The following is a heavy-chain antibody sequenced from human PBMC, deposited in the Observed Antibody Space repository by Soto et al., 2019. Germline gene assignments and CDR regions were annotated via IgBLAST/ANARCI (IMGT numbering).Heavy chain of an antibody. CDR3: AKVTLSPRYFDY. CDR1: GFILKNYV. J-gene: IGHJ4*02. Sequence: GSLRLSCAASGFILKNYVMNWVRQAPVKGLEWVSGITGSGDTTYYADSVKGRFTISRDNSKSTLYLQMNSLRAEDTAVYYCAKVTLSPRYFDYWGQGSLVTVSS. V-gene: IGHV3-23*01. CDR2: ITGSGDTT.